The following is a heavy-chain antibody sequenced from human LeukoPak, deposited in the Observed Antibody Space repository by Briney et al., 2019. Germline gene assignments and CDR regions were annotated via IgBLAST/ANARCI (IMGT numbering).Heavy chain of an antibody. CDR2: ISSSSNTI. Sequence: PGGSLRLSCAASGFTFSTYSMNWVRQAPGKGLEWVSYISSSSNTIYYADSVKGRFTISRDNAKNSLYLQINSLRAEDTAVYYCARTDAFDISGQGTMVTVSS. CDR1: GFTFSTYS. CDR3: ARTDAFDI. J-gene: IGHJ3*02. V-gene: IGHV3-48*04.